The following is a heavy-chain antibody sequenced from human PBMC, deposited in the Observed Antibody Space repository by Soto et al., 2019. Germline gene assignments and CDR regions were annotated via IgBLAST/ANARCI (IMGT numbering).Heavy chain of an antibody. Sequence: XATLSLTCTVSGGSVSSRSYYWSWIRQPPGKALEWIGYIYYSGSTDYNPSLRSRVTISVDTSENQFSLKLTSVTAADTALYYCARERTGDPTFFDYWGQGTLVTVSS. CDR3: ARERTGDPTFFDY. D-gene: IGHD1-1*01. V-gene: IGHV4-61*01. CDR2: IYYSGST. CDR1: GGSVSSRSYY. J-gene: IGHJ4*02.